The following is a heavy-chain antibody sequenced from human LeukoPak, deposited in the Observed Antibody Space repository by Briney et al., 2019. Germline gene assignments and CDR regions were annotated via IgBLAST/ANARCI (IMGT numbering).Heavy chain of an antibody. V-gene: IGHV1-46*01. Sequence: ASVKVSCKASGYTFTNYYIHWVRQAPGQGLEWMGLINPSGGSTSYAQKFQGRVTMTRDTSISTAYMELSRLRSDDTAVYYCARDDSSGWYLWGQGTLVTVSS. CDR1: GYTFTNYY. J-gene: IGHJ4*02. D-gene: IGHD6-19*01. CDR2: INPSGGST. CDR3: ARDDSSGWYL.